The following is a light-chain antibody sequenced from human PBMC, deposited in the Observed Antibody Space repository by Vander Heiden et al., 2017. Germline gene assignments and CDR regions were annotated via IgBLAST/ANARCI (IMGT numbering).Light chain of an antibody. J-gene: IGLJ2*01. CDR2: DVS. CDR1: SSDVGVDNC. Sequence: QSAMTQPASVPGSPGQSITISCTGSSSDVGVDNCVAWYQQHPGEAPKLMIDDVSDRPSGISNRFSGSKSGNTASLTISGLQAEDEADYYCSSYTGSNTVFGGGTKLTVL. V-gene: IGLV2-14*03. CDR3: SSYTGSNTV.